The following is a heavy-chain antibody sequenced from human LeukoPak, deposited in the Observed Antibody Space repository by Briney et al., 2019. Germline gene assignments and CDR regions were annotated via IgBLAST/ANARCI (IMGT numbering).Heavy chain of an antibody. V-gene: IGHV3-49*04. J-gene: IGHJ6*03. Sequence: GGSLRLSCTASGFTFGDYAMSWVRQAPGKGLEWVGFIRSKAYGGTTEYAASVKGRFTISRDDSKSIAYLQMNSLKTEDTAVYYCTRGNGGWSPYHYYYMDVWGKGTTVTVSS. CDR2: IRSKAYGGTT. CDR1: GFTFGDYA. CDR3: TRGNGGWSPYHYYYMDV. D-gene: IGHD6-19*01.